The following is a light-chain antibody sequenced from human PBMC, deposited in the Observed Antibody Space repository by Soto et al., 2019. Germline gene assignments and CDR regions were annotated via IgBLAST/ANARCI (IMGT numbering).Light chain of an antibody. Sequence: EIVLTQSPGTLSLSPGERATLSCRASQSVSSFLAWYQQKPGQAPRLLIYGVSSRATGIPDRFSGSGSGTDFPLTVSSLEPQEFAVYYCHQFASSPQSFGQGTKVEIK. V-gene: IGKV3-20*01. CDR2: GVS. CDR1: QSVSSF. J-gene: IGKJ1*01. CDR3: HQFASSPQS.